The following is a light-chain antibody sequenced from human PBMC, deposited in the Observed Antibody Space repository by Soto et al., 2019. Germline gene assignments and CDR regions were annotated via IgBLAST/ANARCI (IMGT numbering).Light chain of an antibody. CDR3: QQYGSSPWT. CDR2: GAS. J-gene: IGKJ1*01. Sequence: EIVLTQSPGTLSLSPGERATLSCRASQSVSSSYLAWYQQKPGQAPRLLIYGASSRATGIPDRFSGSGSGTDFTLSISRLEPEDFEVYYCQQYGSSPWTFGQGTKAEIK. V-gene: IGKV3-20*01. CDR1: QSVSSSY.